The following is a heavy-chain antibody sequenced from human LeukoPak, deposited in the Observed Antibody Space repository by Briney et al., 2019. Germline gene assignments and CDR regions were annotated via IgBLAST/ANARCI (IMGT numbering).Heavy chain of an antibody. D-gene: IGHD5/OR15-5a*01. J-gene: IGHJ3*02. Sequence: SETLSLTCTVSGYSISSGYYWGWIRQPPGKGLEWIGSIYYSGSTYYNPSLKSRVTISVDTSKNQFSLKLSSVTAADTAVYYCVSVYDAFDIWGQGTMVTVSS. CDR3: VSVYDAFDI. CDR2: IYYSGST. CDR1: GYSISSGYY. V-gene: IGHV4-38-2*02.